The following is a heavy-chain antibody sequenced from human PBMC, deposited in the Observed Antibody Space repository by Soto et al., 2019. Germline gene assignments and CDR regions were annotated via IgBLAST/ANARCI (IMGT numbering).Heavy chain of an antibody. CDR3: ARLVYYYDSSGYSDY. J-gene: IGHJ4*02. Sequence: SETLSLTCTVSGGSISSSSYYWGWIRQPPGKGLEWIGSIYYSGSTYYNPSLKSRVTISVDTSKNQFSLKLSSVTAADTAVYYCARLVYYYDSSGYSDYWGQGTLVTVS. CDR1: GGSISSSSYY. D-gene: IGHD3-22*01. CDR2: IYYSGST. V-gene: IGHV4-39*01.